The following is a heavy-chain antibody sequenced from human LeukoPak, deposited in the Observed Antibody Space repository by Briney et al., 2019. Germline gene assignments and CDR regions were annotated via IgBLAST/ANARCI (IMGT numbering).Heavy chain of an antibody. CDR2: INHSGST. V-gene: IGHV4-34*01. CDR3: ARRMVVTAIQTPYYFDY. D-gene: IGHD2-21*02. J-gene: IGHJ4*02. CDR1: GGSFSGYY. Sequence: PSETLSLTCAVYGGSFSGYYWSWIRRPPGKGLEWIGEINHSGSTNYNPSLKSRVTISVDTSKNQFSLKLSSVTAADTAVYYCARRMVVTAIQTPYYFDYWGQGTLVTVSS.